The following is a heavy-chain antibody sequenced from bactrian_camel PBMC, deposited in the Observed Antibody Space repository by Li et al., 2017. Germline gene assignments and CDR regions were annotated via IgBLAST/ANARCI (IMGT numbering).Heavy chain of an antibody. CDR1: GFTFSTYD. V-gene: IGHV3S40*01. CDR2: INSGGDDT. J-gene: IGHJ4*01. D-gene: IGHD2*01. Sequence: EVQLVESGGGSVQAGGSLRLSCAVSGFTFSTYDMIWVRLVPGKGLEWVSHINSGGDDTYYADSVKGRFTISRDNAKNSLYLQLNSLKTEDTAMYYCAKDSLVPEFYLGSYYYHADWGQGTQVTVS. CDR3: AKDSLVPEFYLGSYYYHAD.